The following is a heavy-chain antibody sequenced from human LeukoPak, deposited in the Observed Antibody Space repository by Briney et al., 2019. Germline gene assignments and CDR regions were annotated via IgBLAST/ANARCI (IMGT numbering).Heavy chain of an antibody. D-gene: IGHD5-18*01. J-gene: IGHJ4*02. CDR3: ARDFVLHGSYSYGQFDY. Sequence: PGRSLRLSCAASGFTFSSYAMHWVRQAPGKGLEWVAVISYDGSNKYYADSVKGRFTISRDNSKNTLYLQMNSLRAEDTAVYYCARDFVLHGSYSYGQFDYWGQGTLVTVSS. CDR1: GFTFSSYA. CDR2: ISYDGSNK. V-gene: IGHV3-30-3*01.